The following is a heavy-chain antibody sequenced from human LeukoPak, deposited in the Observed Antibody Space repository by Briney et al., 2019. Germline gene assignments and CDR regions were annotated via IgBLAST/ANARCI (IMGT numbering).Heavy chain of an antibody. Sequence: SETLSLTCTVSGGSISSYYWSWIRQPPGKGLEWIGYISYSGSTNYNPSLKSRVAISVVTSKNQFYLKLRSVTAADTAIYYCARQVGESDAFDIWGQGTMVTVSS. V-gene: IGHV4-59*08. CDR1: GGSISSYY. CDR3: ARQVGESDAFDI. CDR2: ISYSGST. J-gene: IGHJ3*02.